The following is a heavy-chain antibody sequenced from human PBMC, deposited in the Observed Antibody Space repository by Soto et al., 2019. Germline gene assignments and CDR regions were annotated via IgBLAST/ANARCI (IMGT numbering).Heavy chain of an antibody. CDR2: IYHSGST. CDR3: ARGQWLAFDY. Sequence: QVQLQESGPGLVKPSGTLSLTCAVSGGSISSSNWWSWVRQPPGKGLEWIGEIYHSGSTNYNPSPKSRVTSSGDESKNQFSLNLGSVAAADTAVYYCARGQWLAFDYWGQGTLVTVSS. CDR1: GGSISSSNW. V-gene: IGHV4-4*02. D-gene: IGHD6-19*01. J-gene: IGHJ4*02.